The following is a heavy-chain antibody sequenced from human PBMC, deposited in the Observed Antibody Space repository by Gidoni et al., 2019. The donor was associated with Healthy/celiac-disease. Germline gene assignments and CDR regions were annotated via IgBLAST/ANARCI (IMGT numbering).Heavy chain of an antibody. CDR1: GFTFSSYA. CDR3: AKDQSRDRTLFDY. Sequence: EVQLVESGGGLVQPGGSLRLSCAASGFTFSSYAMGWVRQAPGKGLEWVSAIRGSGGSTYYADSVKGRFTISRDNSKNTLYLKMNSLRAEDTAVYYCAKDQSRDRTLFDYWGQGTLVTVSS. V-gene: IGHV3-23*04. J-gene: IGHJ4*02. D-gene: IGHD2-2*01. CDR2: IRGSGGST.